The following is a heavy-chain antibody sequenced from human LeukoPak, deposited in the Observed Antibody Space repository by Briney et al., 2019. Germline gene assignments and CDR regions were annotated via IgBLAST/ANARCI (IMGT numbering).Heavy chain of an antibody. J-gene: IGHJ4*02. CDR2: INPNSGGT. D-gene: IGHD3-22*01. Sequence: GAPVKVSCKASGYTFTGYYMHWVRQAPGQGLEWMGWINPNSGGTNYAQKFQGRVTMTRDTSISTAYMELSRLRSDDTAVYYCAREGGYYYDSSYDYWGQGTLVTVSS. V-gene: IGHV1-2*02. CDR1: GYTFTGYY. CDR3: AREGGYYYDSSYDY.